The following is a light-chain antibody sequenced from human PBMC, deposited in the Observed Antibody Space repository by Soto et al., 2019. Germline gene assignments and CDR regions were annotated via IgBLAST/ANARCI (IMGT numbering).Light chain of an antibody. CDR3: QQYTNWPPLS. Sequence: EIVMTQSPATLSVSPGEGATLSCRASQSVHRDLAWYQQKPGQAPRLLIYDASTRATGIPARFSGSGSGTEFTLTISSLQSEDFGVYYSQQYTNWPPLSFGGGTKVEL. V-gene: IGKV3-15*01. J-gene: IGKJ4*01. CDR2: DAS. CDR1: QSVHRD.